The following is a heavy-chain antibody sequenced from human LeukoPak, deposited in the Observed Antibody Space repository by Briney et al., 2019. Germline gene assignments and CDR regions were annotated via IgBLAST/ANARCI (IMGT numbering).Heavy chain of an antibody. Sequence: SVKVSCKASGGTFSSYAISWVRQAPGQGLEWMGGIIPIFGTANYAQKFQGRVTITADESTSTAYMELSSLRSEDTAVYYCARDIIGTDYYDSSGPGDWGQETLVTVSS. V-gene: IGHV1-69*01. CDR1: GGTFSSYA. J-gene: IGHJ4*02. D-gene: IGHD3-22*01. CDR2: IIPIFGTA. CDR3: ARDIIGTDYYDSSGPGD.